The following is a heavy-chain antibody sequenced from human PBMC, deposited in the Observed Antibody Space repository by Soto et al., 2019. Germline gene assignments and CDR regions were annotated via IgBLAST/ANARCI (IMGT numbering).Heavy chain of an antibody. CDR2: IYHSGST. V-gene: IGHV4-39*01. D-gene: IGHD1-26*01. Sequence: QLQLQESGPGLVKTSETLSLTCTVSGGSISSSSYYWDWIRQPPGKGLEWIGSIYHSGSTYYNPSLQSRVTISVATSKNQVSLKLSSVTAADTAVYYCARRDTWVIVSSGTSSDYWGQGTLVTVSS. CDR1: GGSISSSSYY. J-gene: IGHJ4*02. CDR3: ARRDTWVIVSSGTSSDY.